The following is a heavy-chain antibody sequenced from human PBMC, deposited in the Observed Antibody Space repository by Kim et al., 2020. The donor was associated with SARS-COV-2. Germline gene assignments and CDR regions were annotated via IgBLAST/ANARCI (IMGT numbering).Heavy chain of an antibody. CDR1: GFTVSSNY. Sequence: GGSLRLSCAASGFTVSSNYMAWVRQAPGKGLEWVSVIYSGGSTYYADSVKGRFTISRDISRNTLYLQMNSLRTEDTALYYCARGGEYSSRPFDYWGQGTLVTVSS. J-gene: IGHJ4*02. V-gene: IGHV3-53*01. D-gene: IGHD6-13*01. CDR3: ARGGEYSSRPFDY. CDR2: IYSGGST.